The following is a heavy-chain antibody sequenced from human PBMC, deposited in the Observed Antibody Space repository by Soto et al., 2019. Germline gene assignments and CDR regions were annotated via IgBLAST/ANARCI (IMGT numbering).Heavy chain of an antibody. Sequence: SETLSLTCAVYGGSFSGYYWSWIRQPPGKGLEWIGEINHSGSTNYNPSLKSRVTISVDTSKNQFSLKLSSVTAADTAVYYFARRGYCSSTSCYPSNFDYWGQGTLVTVSS. V-gene: IGHV4-34*01. CDR3: ARRGYCSSTSCYPSNFDY. J-gene: IGHJ4*02. D-gene: IGHD2-2*01. CDR1: GGSFSGYY. CDR2: INHSGST.